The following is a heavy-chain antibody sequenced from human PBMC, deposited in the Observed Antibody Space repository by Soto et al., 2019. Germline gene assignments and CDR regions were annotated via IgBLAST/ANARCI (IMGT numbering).Heavy chain of an antibody. CDR1: GYIFTNHF. CDR2: INPSGGST. D-gene: IGHD3-22*01. V-gene: IGHV1-46*01. J-gene: IGHJ4*02. CDR3: ARADYYDSSGFYYDC. Sequence: ASVKVSCKASGYIFTNHFIHWVRQAPGQGLEWMGIINPSGGSTNYLQKFQGRITMTRDTSTSTVYMELSSLRSEDTAVYFCARADYYDSSGFYYDCWGQGSLVTVSS.